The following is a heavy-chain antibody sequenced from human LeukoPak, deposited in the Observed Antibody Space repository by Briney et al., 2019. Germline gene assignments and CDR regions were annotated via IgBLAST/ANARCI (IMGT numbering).Heavy chain of an antibody. V-gene: IGHV3-33*08. CDR3: ARERPVSYFGSGSDYYYGLDV. J-gene: IGHJ6*02. D-gene: IGHD3-10*01. Sequence: GGSLRLSCAASGFTFSSYEMNWVRQAPGKGLEWVAVIWYDGSNKYYADSVKGRYIISRDNSKNTVYLQMNSLGAEDTAVYYCARERPVSYFGSGSDYYYGLDVWGQGTTVTVSS. CDR1: GFTFSSYE. CDR2: IWYDGSNK.